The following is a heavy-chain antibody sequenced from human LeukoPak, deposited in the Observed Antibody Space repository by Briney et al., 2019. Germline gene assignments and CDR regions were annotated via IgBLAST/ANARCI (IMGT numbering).Heavy chain of an antibody. J-gene: IGHJ4*02. V-gene: IGHV4-34*01. CDR1: GGSFSGYY. CDR2: INHSGST. Sequence: SETLSLTCAVYGGSFSGYYWSWIRQPPGKGLEWIGEINHSGSTNYNPSLKSRVTISVDTSKNQFSLKLSSVTAADTAVYYCARGVVVAADHWGQGTLVTVSS. D-gene: IGHD2-15*01. CDR3: ARGVVVAADH.